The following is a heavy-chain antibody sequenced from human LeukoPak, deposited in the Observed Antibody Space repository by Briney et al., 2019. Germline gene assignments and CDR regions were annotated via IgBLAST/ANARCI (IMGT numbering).Heavy chain of an antibody. D-gene: IGHD6-19*01. V-gene: IGHV1-24*01. CDR2: FDPEDGET. CDR3: ARGQGRWLVRRWFDP. Sequence: ASVKVSCKVSGYTLTELSMHWVRQAPGKGLEWMGGFDPEDGETIYAQKFQGRVTMTRNTSISTAYMELSSLRSEDTAVYYCARGQGRWLVRRWFDPWGQGTLVTVSS. J-gene: IGHJ5*02. CDR1: GYTLTELS.